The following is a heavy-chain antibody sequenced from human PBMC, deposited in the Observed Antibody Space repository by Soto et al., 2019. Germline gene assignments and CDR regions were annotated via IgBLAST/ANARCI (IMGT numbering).Heavy chain of an antibody. J-gene: IGHJ4*02. V-gene: IGHV3-7*01. CDR1: GFTFRTYW. Sequence: EVQLVESGGGLVQPGGSLRLSCAASGFTFRTYWMNWVRQAPGKGLEWVANIKEDGSKKNFVDSVKGRFTISRENAKNLLYLQMNSLRAEDTAVYYCARDGENGNDFDYWGQVTLVSVPS. CDR2: IKEDGSKK. D-gene: IGHD1-1*01. CDR3: ARDGENGNDFDY.